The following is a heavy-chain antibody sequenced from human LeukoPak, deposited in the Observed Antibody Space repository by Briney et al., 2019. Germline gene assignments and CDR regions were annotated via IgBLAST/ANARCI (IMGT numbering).Heavy chain of an antibody. CDR3: ARGAYDWDY. J-gene: IGHJ4*02. D-gene: IGHD5-12*01. Sequence: PSETLSLTCTVSGDSISSYYWSWLRQPPGKGLEWIGYIYYSGSTNYNPSLKSRVTISVDTSKNQFSLKLSSVTAADAAVYYCARGAYDWDYWGQGTLVTVSS. CDR2: IYYSGST. CDR1: GDSISSYY. V-gene: IGHV4-59*01.